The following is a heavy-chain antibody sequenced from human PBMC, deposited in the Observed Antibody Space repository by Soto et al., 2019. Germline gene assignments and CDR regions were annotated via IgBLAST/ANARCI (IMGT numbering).Heavy chain of an antibody. V-gene: IGHV3-23*01. J-gene: IGHJ4*02. D-gene: IGHD3-3*01. CDR3: AKVVRDFWSGYKYYFDY. Sequence: GGSLKPSCSAFGFTFSRYSLSLVPQAPGKGLEWVSAISGSGGSTYYADSVKGRFTISRDNSKNTLYLQMNSLRAEDTAVYYCAKVVRDFWSGYKYYFDYWGQGTLVTVPS. CDR1: GFTFSRYS. CDR2: ISGSGGST.